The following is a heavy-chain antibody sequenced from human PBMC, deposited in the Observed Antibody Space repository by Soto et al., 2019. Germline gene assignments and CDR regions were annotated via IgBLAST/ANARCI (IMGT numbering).Heavy chain of an antibody. D-gene: IGHD1-1*01. CDR1: GDDFITYW. J-gene: IGHJ4*02. CDR3: AMTTSGDH. CDR2: IYPNDSDT. Sequence: PGESLKISCKGSGDDFITYWIGWVRQKPGKGLEWMGMIYPNDSDTRYGPSFQGHVTISADRSINTAYLQWNSLTASDTAMYYCAMTTSGDHWGPGTLVTVSS. V-gene: IGHV5-51*01.